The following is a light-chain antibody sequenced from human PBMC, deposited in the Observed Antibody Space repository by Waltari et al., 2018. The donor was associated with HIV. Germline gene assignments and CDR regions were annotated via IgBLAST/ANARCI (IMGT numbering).Light chain of an antibody. Sequence: EVVMTQSPATLSVSPGERATLSCRASQSVGTNLAWYQQKPGQAPRLLIYDASTGVTGLPARFSGSGSGTEFTLTISSLQSEDFALYYCQQYKNWPLYTFGQGTKLEI. V-gene: IGKV3-15*01. CDR3: QQYKNWPLYT. CDR1: QSVGTN. CDR2: DAS. J-gene: IGKJ2*01.